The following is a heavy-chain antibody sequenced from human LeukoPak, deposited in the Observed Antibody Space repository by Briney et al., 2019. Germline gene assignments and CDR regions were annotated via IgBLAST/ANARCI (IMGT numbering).Heavy chain of an antibody. V-gene: IGHV1-2*02. CDR3: ARQDRVSPTFPNNXFDP. D-gene: IGHD2-8*01. J-gene: IGHJ5*02. CDR2: INPNSGGT. Sequence: VXVSCKASGYIFTAYHMHWVRQAPGQGLEWMGXINPNSGGTHYAPKFQGRVTITRDTSFTTAYVELTRLTSDDTAVYYCARQDRVSPTFPNNXFDPWGQGTLVTVSS. CDR1: GYIFTAYH.